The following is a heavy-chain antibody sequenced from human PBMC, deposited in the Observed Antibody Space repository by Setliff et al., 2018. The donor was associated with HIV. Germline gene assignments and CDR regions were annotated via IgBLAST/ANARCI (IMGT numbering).Heavy chain of an antibody. J-gene: IGHJ4*02. CDR1: GGTFSSYA. CDR3: ASSSYYYDRSGFYY. D-gene: IGHD3-22*01. V-gene: IGHV1-69*13. CDR2: IIPIFGTA. Sequence: ASVKVSCKASGGTFSSYAISWMRQAPGQGLEWMGGIIPIFGTANYAQEFQGRVTINADESTRTAYMELRSLRSEDTAMYYCASSSYYYDRSGFYYWGQGTLVTV.